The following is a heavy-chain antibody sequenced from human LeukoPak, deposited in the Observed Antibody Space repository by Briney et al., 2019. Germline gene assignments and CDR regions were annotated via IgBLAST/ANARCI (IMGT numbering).Heavy chain of an antibody. CDR1: GYSISSGYY. Sequence: PSETLSLTCAVSGYSISSGYYWGWIRQPPGKGLEWIGSIYHSGSTYYNPSLKSRVTISVDTSKNQFSLKLSSVTAADTAVYYCARDWAARNPDDAFDIWGQGTMVTVSS. CDR3: ARDWAARNPDDAFDI. V-gene: IGHV4-38-2*02. J-gene: IGHJ3*02. D-gene: IGHD6-6*01. CDR2: IYHSGST.